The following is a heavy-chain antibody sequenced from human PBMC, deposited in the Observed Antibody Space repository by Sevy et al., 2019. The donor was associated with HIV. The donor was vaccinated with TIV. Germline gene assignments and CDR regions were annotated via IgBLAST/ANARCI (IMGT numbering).Heavy chain of an antibody. CDR1: GYTFTGYY. J-gene: IGHJ5*02. CDR3: ARERVYFSGGSCKRGVWSDP. D-gene: IGHD2-15*01. V-gene: IGHV1-2*02. Sequence: ASVKVSCKASGYTFTGYYMHWVRQAPGQGLEWMGWINPNTGGKNYAQKLQGRVTMTRDTSISTAYMTLRRLRSDDTAVYYWARERVYFSGGSCKRGVWSDPWGQGTLVTVSS. CDR2: INPNTGGK.